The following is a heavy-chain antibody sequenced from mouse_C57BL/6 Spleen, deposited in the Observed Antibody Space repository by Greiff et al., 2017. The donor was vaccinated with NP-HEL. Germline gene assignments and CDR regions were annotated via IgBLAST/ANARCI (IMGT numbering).Heavy chain of an antibody. CDR3: AKGGGPYYYGSSYVGYFDV. D-gene: IGHD1-1*01. Sequence: VQVVESGAELMKPGASVKLSCKATGYTFTGYWMEWVKQRPGHGLVWIGEILPGSGSTNYNEKFKGKATFTADTSSNTAYMQLSSLTTEDSAIYYCAKGGGPYYYGSSYVGYFDVWGTGTTVTVSS. CDR1: GYTFTGYW. J-gene: IGHJ1*03. CDR2: ILPGSGST. V-gene: IGHV1-9*01.